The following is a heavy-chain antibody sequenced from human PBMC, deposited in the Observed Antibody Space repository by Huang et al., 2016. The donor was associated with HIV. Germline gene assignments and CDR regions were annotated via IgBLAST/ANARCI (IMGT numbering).Heavy chain of an antibody. J-gene: IGHJ4*02. V-gene: IGHV1-8*02. CDR2: KNPKRGNT. CDR3: ARARGFLYDSTGYYSRYYFDS. Sequence: QVQLVQSGAEVKKPGASVKVSCKASGFNFNNYDFNWVRQVSGQGREWMGWKNPKRGNTGYAQKFQGRVTMTRNTSTTTAYMELRSLRSEDTAVYYCARARGFLYDSTGYYSRYYFDSWGQGTLVTISS. D-gene: IGHD3-22*01. CDR1: GFNFNNYD.